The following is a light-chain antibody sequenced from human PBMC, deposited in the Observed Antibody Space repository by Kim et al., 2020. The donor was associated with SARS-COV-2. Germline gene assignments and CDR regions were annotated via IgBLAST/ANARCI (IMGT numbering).Light chain of an antibody. CDR3: QQYKSYSIT. CDR1: QRISSW. Sequence: ASVGDRVTIPCRASQRISSWLAWYQQKPGKAPNLLIYDASSLESGVPSRFSGSGSGTEFTLTISSLQPDDFATYYCQQYKSYSITFGQGTRLEIK. CDR2: DAS. J-gene: IGKJ5*01. V-gene: IGKV1-5*01.